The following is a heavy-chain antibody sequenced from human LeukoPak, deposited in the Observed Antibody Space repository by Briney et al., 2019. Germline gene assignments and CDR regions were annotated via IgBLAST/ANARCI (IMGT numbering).Heavy chain of an antibody. J-gene: IGHJ4*02. CDR2: ISYDGSSK. D-gene: IGHD4-17*01. V-gene: IGHV3-30*04. CDR3: AKAYGDYPDYYFDY. CDR1: GFTFSSYA. Sequence: PGGPLRLSCAASGFTFSSYAMHWVRQAPGKGLEWVAVISYDGSSKYYADSVKGRFTISRDNSKNTLYLQMNSLRAEDTAVYYCAKAYGDYPDYYFDYWGQGTLVTVSS.